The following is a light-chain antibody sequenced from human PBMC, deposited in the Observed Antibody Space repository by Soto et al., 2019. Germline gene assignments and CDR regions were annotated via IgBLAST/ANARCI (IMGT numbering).Light chain of an antibody. J-gene: IGKJ3*01. CDR2: AAS. CDR3: QEYSKWPLFT. Sequence: EIVVTQSPGILSVSPGDRATLSCRASQSVGRNLAWYQQKRGQAPTLLIYAASTRATGIPARFTGSGSGTDFNLTISSLQSEDFAVYYCQEYSKWPLFTFGPGTRVDIK. CDR1: QSVGRN. V-gene: IGKV3-15*01.